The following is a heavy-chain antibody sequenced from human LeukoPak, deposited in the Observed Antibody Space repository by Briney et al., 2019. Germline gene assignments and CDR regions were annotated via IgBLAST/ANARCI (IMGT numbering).Heavy chain of an antibody. Sequence: SETLSLTCAVYNGSFSGYYWTWIRQSAEKGLEWIGEINHGGTTNFNPSLKSRVTISIDTSKNQFSLKLNSVTAADTAVYYCARGRNWWTDYHFCMDVWDRGTTVTVSS. CDR3: ARGRNWWTDYHFCMDV. CDR2: INHGGTT. J-gene: IGHJ6*03. D-gene: IGHD1-14*01. V-gene: IGHV4-34*01. CDR1: NGSFSGYY.